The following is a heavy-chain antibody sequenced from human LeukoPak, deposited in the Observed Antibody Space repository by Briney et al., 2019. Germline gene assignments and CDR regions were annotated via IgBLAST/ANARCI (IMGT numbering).Heavy chain of an antibody. V-gene: IGHV4-4*02. D-gene: IGHD6-13*01. CDR1: GVSISSNLW. CDR3: ARVSYSSSWAGNNWFDP. Sequence: SGTLSLTCAVSGVSISSNLWWTWVRQPPGKGLEWIAEIHHSGSINYNPSLKSRVTISVDKAKNQFSLKLSSVTAADTAVYYCARVSYSSSWAGNNWFDPWGQGTLVTVSS. J-gene: IGHJ5*02. CDR2: IHHSGSI.